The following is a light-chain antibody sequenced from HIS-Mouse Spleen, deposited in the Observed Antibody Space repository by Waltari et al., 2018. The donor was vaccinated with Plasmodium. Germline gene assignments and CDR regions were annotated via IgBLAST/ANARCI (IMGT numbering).Light chain of an antibody. J-gene: IGLJ3*02. V-gene: IGLV3-21*02. Sequence: SYVLTQPPSVSVAPGQTARITCGGNNIGSKSVHWYQEKPGQAPVLVVYDDSDRPDGRPGRFSGSNSGNTATLTISRVEAGDEADYYCQVWDSSSDHRVFGGGTKLTVL. CDR1: NIGSKS. CDR2: DDS. CDR3: QVWDSSSDHRV.